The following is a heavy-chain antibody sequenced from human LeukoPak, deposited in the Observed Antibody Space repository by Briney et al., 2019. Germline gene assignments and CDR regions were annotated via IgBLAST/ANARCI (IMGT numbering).Heavy chain of an antibody. CDR1: GYTFTSYY. Sequence: ASVKVSCKASGYTFTSYYMHWVRQAPGQGLEWMGWINPNSGGTNYAQKFQGRVTMTRDTSISTAYMDLSRLRSDDTAVYYCAKVVHGTVAFDIWGQGTLVTVSS. CDR2: INPNSGGT. CDR3: AKVVHGTVAFDI. D-gene: IGHD2-2*01. V-gene: IGHV1-2*02. J-gene: IGHJ3*02.